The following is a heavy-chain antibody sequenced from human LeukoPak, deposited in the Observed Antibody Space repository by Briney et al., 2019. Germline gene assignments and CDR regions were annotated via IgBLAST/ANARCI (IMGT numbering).Heavy chain of an antibody. CDR2: MNPNSGNT. J-gene: IGHJ3*02. V-gene: IGHV1-8*01. CDR3: ARDGQVGTVPLGVVVTDSLLDAFDI. D-gene: IGHD2-21*02. Sequence: RASVRVSCKASGYTFTSYDINWVRQATGQGLEWMGWMNPNSGNTGYAQKFQGRVTMTRNTSISTAYMELSSLRSEDTAVYYCARDGQVGTVPLGVVVTDSLLDAFDIWGQGTMVTVSS. CDR1: GYTFTSYD.